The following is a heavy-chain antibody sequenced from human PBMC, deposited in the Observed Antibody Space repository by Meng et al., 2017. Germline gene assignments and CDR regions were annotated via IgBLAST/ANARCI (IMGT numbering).Heavy chain of an antibody. CDR1: GDSVSSNSAA. Sequence: SQTLSLTCAISGDSVSSNSAAWNWTRQSPSRGLEWLGRTYYRSKWYNDYAVSVKSRITINPDTSKNQFSLQLNSVTPEDTAVYYCARGPNAGYSSGWRFEYWGQGTLVTVAS. J-gene: IGHJ4*02. CDR2: TYYRSKWYN. V-gene: IGHV6-1*01. D-gene: IGHD6-19*01. CDR3: ARGPNAGYSSGWRFEY.